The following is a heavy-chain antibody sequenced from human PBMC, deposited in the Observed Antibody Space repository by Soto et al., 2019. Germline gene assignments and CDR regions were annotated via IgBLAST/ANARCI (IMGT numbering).Heavy chain of an antibody. CDR3: ASTGHSYGVHRFDS. J-gene: IGHJ4*02. Sequence: ASVKVSCKASGYTFTGCSIHWLRQAPGQGLEWMGWINPNSGGTNFARSFLGRVTMTRDTSISTAYMELSRLTSDDTAVYYCASTGHSYGVHRFDSWGQGTLAPVSS. D-gene: IGHD1-1*01. CDR1: GYTFTGCS. CDR2: INPNSGGT. V-gene: IGHV1-2*02.